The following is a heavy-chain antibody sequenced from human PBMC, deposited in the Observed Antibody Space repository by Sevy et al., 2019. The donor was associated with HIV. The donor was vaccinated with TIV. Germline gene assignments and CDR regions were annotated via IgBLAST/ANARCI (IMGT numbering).Heavy chain of an antibody. V-gene: IGHV3-30-3*01. D-gene: IGHD6-13*01. CDR3: ARDGFSHCIRDNYFSSGYFDP. Sequence: GGSLRLSCAASGFTFATYSMHWLRQVPGAGLEWVATISHNGSYKYYTDSVKGRFTISRDNSKNTVDLQMNGLRPEDTSLCDCARDGFSHCIRDNYFSSGYFDPWGQGTLVAVSS. CDR1: GFTFATYS. CDR2: ISHNGSYK. J-gene: IGHJ5*02.